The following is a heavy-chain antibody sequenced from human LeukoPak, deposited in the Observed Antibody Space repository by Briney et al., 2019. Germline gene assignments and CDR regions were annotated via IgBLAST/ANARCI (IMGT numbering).Heavy chain of an antibody. CDR1: GYSFTTYW. D-gene: IGHD2-2*01. CDR3: ARRQGCSSTSCPPDS. Sequence: GESLKISCKGSGYSFTTYWIGWVRQMPGKGLEWMGIIHPDDSDTRYSPSFQGQVTISVDKSISTAYLQWNSLKASDTAMYYCARRQGCSSTSCPPDSWGQGTLVTVSS. CDR2: IHPDDSDT. J-gene: IGHJ4*02. V-gene: IGHV5-51*01.